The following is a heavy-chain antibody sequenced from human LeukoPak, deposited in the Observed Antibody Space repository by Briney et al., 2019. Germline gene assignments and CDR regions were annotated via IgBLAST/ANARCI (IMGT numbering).Heavy chain of an antibody. V-gene: IGHV3-74*01. Sequence: PGGSQRLSCAASGFTFSIYWMHWVRQAPGKGLVWVSHINKDGNTITYVDSVKGRFTISRDNAKNTLYLQMNSLRAEDTAVYYCVRGLGAYQFDYWGQGTLVTVSS. CDR3: VRGLGAYQFDY. CDR2: INKDGNTI. D-gene: IGHD2-2*01. J-gene: IGHJ4*02. CDR1: GFTFSIYW.